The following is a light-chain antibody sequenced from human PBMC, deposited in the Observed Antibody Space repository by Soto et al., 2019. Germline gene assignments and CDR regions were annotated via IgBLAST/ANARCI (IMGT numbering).Light chain of an antibody. CDR2: GAS. CDR1: QSVRTQ. CDR3: QQYSNWPALT. J-gene: IGKJ4*01. Sequence: EIMMTQSPATLSVSPGESATLSCRASQSVRTQLAWYQQKPGQAPRLLIHGASTRATGIPDRFRGSGSGTEFTLTITSLQSEDFGVYYCQQYSNWPALTFGGGTKVDIK. V-gene: IGKV3-15*01.